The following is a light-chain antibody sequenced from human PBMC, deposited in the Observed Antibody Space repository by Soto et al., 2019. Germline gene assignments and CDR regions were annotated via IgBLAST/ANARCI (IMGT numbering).Light chain of an antibody. CDR2: WAS. V-gene: IGKV4-1*01. J-gene: IGKJ4*01. Sequence: DIVMTQSPDSLAVSLGARATINCKSSQSILYSPSNKNALAWYAQKPGESPKLLISWASTRESGVPDRFSGSESGTDFTLTISSLQAEDVAVYYCQQFYTTPTFGGGTKVEL. CDR1: QSILYSPSNKNA. CDR3: QQFYTTPT.